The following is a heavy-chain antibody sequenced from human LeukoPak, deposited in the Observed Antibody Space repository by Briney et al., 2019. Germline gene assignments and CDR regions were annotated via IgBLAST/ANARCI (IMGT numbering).Heavy chain of an antibody. V-gene: IGHV4-34*01. CDR2: INHSGST. CDR3: AREGPIFGVVLVYYYYMDV. CDR1: GGSFSGYY. Sequence: SETLSLTCAVYGGSFSGYYWSWIRQPPGQGLEWIGEINHSGSTNYNPSLKSRVTISVDTSKNQFSLKLSSVTAADTAVYYCAREGPIFGVVLVYYYYMDVWGKGTTVTVSS. J-gene: IGHJ6*03. D-gene: IGHD3-3*01.